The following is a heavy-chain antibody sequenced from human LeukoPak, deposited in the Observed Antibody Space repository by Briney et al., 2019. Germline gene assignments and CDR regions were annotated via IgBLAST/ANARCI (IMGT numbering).Heavy chain of an antibody. V-gene: IGHV3-21*01. D-gene: IGHD3-10*01. Sequence: KPGGSLRLSCAASEFTFSTYSMSWVRQAPGKGLEWVSTISSTSSYIYYADSVKGRFTISRDNAKNSLDLQMNSLRAEDTAVYYCARDQSHRDPVAFDIWGQGTMVTVSS. CDR2: ISSTSSYI. J-gene: IGHJ3*02. CDR3: ARDQSHRDPVAFDI. CDR1: EFTFSTYS.